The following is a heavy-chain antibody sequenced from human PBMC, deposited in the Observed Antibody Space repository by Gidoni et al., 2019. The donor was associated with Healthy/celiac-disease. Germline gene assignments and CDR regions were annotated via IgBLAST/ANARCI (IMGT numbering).Heavy chain of an antibody. V-gene: IGHV3-11*05. CDR1: GSPFSDYY. J-gene: IGHJ3*02. CDR3: ARSGIGYWAAFDI. D-gene: IGHD2-8*02. Sequence: QVPLVESGGGLVKPGGSLRLSCAAPGSPFSDYYLSWIRQAPGKGLEWVSYISSSSSYTNYADSVKGRFTISRDNAKNSLYLQMNSLRAEDTAVYYCARSGIGYWAAFDIWGQGTMVTVSS. CDR2: ISSSSSYT.